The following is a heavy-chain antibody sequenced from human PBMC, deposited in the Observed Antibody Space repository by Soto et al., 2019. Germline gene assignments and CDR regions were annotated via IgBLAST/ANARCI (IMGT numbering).Heavy chain of an antibody. V-gene: IGHV1-69*06. CDR2: IIPIFGKP. D-gene: IGHD2-15*01. J-gene: IGHJ4*02. CDR3: ARAGYCSGSSCYWFDY. Sequence: QVQLVQSGAEVRKPGSSVKLSCKASGDTFSSYAFSWVRQAPGQGLEWMGGIIPIFGKPKYAQRFQGRVTISVDRSTSTVYMELSRLRAEDAAVYYCARAGYCSGSSCYWFDYWGQGTLVTASS. CDR1: GDTFSSYA.